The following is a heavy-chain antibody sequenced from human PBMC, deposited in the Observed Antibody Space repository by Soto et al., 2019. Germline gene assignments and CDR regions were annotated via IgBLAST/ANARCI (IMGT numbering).Heavy chain of an antibody. CDR1: GGTFSSYA. CDR3: ARSRVPYDYGVLYFDY. J-gene: IGHJ4*02. CDR2: IIPIFGTA. D-gene: IGHD4-17*01. Sequence: GASVKVSCKASGGTFSSYAISWVRQAPGQGLEWMGGIIPIFGTANYAQKFQGRVTITADESTSTAYMELSSLRSEDTAVYYCARSRVPYDYGVLYFDYWGQGTLVTVSS. V-gene: IGHV1-69*13.